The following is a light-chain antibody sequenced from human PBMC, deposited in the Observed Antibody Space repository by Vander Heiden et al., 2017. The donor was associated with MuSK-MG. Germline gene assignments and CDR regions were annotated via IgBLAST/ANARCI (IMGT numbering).Light chain of an antibody. CDR2: GAS. Sequence: EIVMTQSPATLSVSPGERATLSCRASQSVSSNLAWYQQKPGQAPRLLIYGASTRATGIPARFSGSGSGTEFTLTISSLQSEDFAVYYCLQYNNWWATFRQGTKVEI. V-gene: IGKV3-15*01. J-gene: IGKJ1*01. CDR3: LQYNNWWAT. CDR1: QSVSSN.